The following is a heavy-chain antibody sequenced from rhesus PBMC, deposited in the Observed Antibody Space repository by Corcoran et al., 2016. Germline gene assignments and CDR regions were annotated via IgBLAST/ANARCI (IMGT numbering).Heavy chain of an antibody. CDR1: GFTFSTYW. V-gene: IGHV3-14*01. Sequence: EVQVVESGGGLAKPGGSLRSPCSASGFTFSTYWRSWIRQAPGTGLEWISTIDNTGSTTNYADSVKGRFTISRENAKNPVYLQMDSLRAEDTAVYHCSAAARADWGQGVLVTVSS. J-gene: IGHJ4*01. CDR3: SAAARAD. D-gene: IGHD6-31*01. CDR2: IDNTGSTT.